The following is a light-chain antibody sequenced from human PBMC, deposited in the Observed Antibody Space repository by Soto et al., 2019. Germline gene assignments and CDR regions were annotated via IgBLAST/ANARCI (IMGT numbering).Light chain of an antibody. Sequence: QSVLTQPPPVSGAPGQRVTISCTGSSSIIGAGYDVHWYQQLPGTAPKLLICGNSNRPSGVPDRFSGSKSGTSASLAITGLQAEDEADYYCQSYDSSLSGWVFGGGTKLTVL. CDR1: SSIIGAGYD. V-gene: IGLV1-40*01. J-gene: IGLJ3*02. CDR3: QSYDSSLSGWV. CDR2: GNS.